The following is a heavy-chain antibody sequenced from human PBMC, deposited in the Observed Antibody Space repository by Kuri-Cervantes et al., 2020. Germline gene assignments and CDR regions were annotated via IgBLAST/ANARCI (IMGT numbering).Heavy chain of an antibody. CDR3: ARGPRFYYYGMDV. D-gene: IGHD3-16*01. CDR2: INHSGST. CDR1: GGSFSGYY. J-gene: IGHJ6*02. V-gene: IGHV4-34*01. Sequence: SETLSLTCAVYGGSFSGYYWSWIRQPPGKGLEWIGEINHSGSTNYNPSLKSRVTISVDTSKNRFSLKLSSVTAADTAVYYCARGPRFYYYGMDVWGQGTKVTVSS.